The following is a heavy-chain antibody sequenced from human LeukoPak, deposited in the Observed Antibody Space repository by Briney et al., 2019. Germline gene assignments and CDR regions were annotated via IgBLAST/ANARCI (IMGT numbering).Heavy chain of an antibody. J-gene: IGHJ5*01. CDR2: INPNSGGT. CDR3: ARDIGSGSYSSDS. D-gene: IGHD3-10*01. V-gene: IGHV1-2*02. CDR1: GYTFTDYY. Sequence: GASVKVSCKVSGYTFTDYYIHWVRQAPGQGLEWMGWINPNSGGTNYAQKFQGRVTMTRDTSISTAYMELSRLRSDDTAVYYCARDIGSGSYSSDSWGQGTLVTVSS.